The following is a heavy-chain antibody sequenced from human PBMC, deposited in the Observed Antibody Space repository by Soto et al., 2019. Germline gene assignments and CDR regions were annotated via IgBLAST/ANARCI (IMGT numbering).Heavy chain of an antibody. Sequence: GESLKISCAASGFTFSSYAMSWVRQAPGKGLEWVSAISGSGGSTYYADSVKGRFTISRDNSKNTLYLQMNSMRAEDTAVYYCAKDPLYGSGSYYSSGGGFDPWGQGTLVTVSS. CDR3: AKDPLYGSGSYYSSGGGFDP. J-gene: IGHJ5*02. CDR1: GFTFSSYA. D-gene: IGHD3-10*01. CDR2: ISGSGGST. V-gene: IGHV3-23*01.